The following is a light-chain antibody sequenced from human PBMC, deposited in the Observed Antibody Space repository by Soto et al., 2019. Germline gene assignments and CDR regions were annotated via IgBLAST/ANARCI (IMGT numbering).Light chain of an antibody. V-gene: IGKV3-15*01. CDR1: QSVSSN. CDR3: QQYNNWPIT. J-gene: IGKJ5*01. Sequence: EIALTQSPATLSVSPGERATISCLASQSVSSNLAWYQQKPGQAPRLLIYGASTRATGIPARFSGSGSGTEFTLTISSLQSEDFAVYYCQQYNNWPITFGQGTRLEI. CDR2: GAS.